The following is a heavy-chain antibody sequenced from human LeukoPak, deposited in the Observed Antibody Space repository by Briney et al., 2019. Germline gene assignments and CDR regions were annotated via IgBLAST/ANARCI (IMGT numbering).Heavy chain of an antibody. CDR1: GGSISSYY. J-gene: IGHJ6*03. CDR3: ARAGCSSTSCYDLPGYYYMDV. V-gene: IGHV4-59*01. D-gene: IGHD2-2*01. Sequence: SETLSLTCTVSGGSISSYYWSWIRQPPGKGLEWIGYIYYSGSTNYNPSLKSRVTISVDTSKNQFPLKLSSVTAADTAVYYCARAGCSSTSCYDLPGYYYMDVWGKGTTVTVSS. CDR2: IYYSGST.